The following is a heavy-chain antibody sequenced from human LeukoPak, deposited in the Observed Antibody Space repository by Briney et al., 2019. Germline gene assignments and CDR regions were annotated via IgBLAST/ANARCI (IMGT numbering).Heavy chain of an antibody. D-gene: IGHD3-16*02. V-gene: IGHV3-23*01. J-gene: IGHJ4*02. CDR2: ISGSGGST. CDR1: GFTFSSYA. CDR3: AKDSHRLTFGGVIVIPDY. Sequence: GGSLRLSCAASGFTFSSYAMSWVRQAPGKGQEWVSAISGSGGSTYYADSVKGRFTISRDNSKNTLYLQMNSLRAEDTAVYYCAKDSHRLTFGGVIVIPDYWGQGTLVTVSS.